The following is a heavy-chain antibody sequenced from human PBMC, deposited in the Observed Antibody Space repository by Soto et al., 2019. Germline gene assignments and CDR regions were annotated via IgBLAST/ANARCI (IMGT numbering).Heavy chain of an antibody. CDR2: IKQDGSEK. V-gene: IGHV3-7*01. J-gene: IGHJ4*02. CDR3: ARYPSGKKQLDRSFDY. D-gene: IGHD6-6*01. Sequence: GGSLRLSCAASGFTFSSYWMSWVRQAPGKGLEWVANIKQDGSEKYYVDSVKGRFTISRDNAKNSLYLQMNSLRAEDTAVYYCARYPSGKKQLDRSFDYWGQGTLVTVSS. CDR1: GFTFSSYW.